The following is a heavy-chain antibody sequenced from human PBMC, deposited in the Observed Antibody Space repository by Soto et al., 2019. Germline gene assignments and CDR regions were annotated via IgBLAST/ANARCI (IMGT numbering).Heavy chain of an antibody. CDR1: GFTFSSYG. CDR2: ISYDGRNK. J-gene: IGHJ6*03. V-gene: IGHV3-30*18. D-gene: IGHD4-4*01. CDR3: AKGTYSNYDYYMDV. Sequence: QVQLVESGGGVVQPGRSLRLSCAASGFTFSSYGMHWVRQAPGKGLEWVAVISYDGRNKYYADSVKGRFTISRDNSKNTLYLQMNSLRAEDTAVYYCAKGTYSNYDYYMDVWGKGTTVTVSS.